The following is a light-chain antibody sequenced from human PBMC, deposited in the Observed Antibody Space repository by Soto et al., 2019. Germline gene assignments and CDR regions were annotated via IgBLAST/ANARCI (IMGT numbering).Light chain of an antibody. J-gene: IGLJ1*01. CDR1: SSDVGDYNY. CDR3: SSYTSSSTLV. Sequence: QSVLTQPASVYGSPGQSITISCTGTSSDVGDYNYVSWYQQHPGKAPKVMIYDVSNRPSGVSNRYSDSKSGNTASLTISGLQAEDEADYYYSSYTSSSTLVFGTGTKLTVL. CDR2: DVS. V-gene: IGLV2-14*01.